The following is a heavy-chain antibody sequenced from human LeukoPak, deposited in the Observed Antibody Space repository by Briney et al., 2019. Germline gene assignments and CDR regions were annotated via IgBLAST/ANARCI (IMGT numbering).Heavy chain of an antibody. J-gene: IGHJ4*02. V-gene: IGHV3-30*18. Sequence: SKTLSCPTSRCTLRSNGMDWGRQAPSKGLEWVAVISYDGSNKYYADSVKGRFTISRDNSKNTLYLQMNSLRAEDTAVYYCAKGSSILATILCYWGQGTLVTVSS. D-gene: IGHD5-12*01. CDR1: RCTLRSNG. CDR2: ISYDGSNK. CDR3: AKGSSILATILCY.